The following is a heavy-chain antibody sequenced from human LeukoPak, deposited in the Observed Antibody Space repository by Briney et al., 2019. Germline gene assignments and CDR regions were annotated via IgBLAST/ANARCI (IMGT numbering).Heavy chain of an antibody. V-gene: IGHV3-30*04. CDR3: ARGITSGWFFDY. D-gene: IGHD6-19*01. CDR1: GFTFSTSA. Sequence: GGPLRLSCAASGFTFSTSAIHWVRQAPGKGLEWVTVISYDGRNIYFADSVKGRFTISRDNSKNTVYLQINSLITEDTALYYCARGITSGWFFDYWGQGTLVTVSS. CDR2: ISYDGRNI. J-gene: IGHJ4*02.